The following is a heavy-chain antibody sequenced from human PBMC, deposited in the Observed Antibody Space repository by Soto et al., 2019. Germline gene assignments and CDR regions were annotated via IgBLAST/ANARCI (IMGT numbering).Heavy chain of an antibody. CDR2: INAGNGNT. CDR3: ARPYSSGWYNWFDP. J-gene: IGHJ5*02. V-gene: IGHV1-3*01. Sequence: ASVKVSCKASGYTFTSYAMHWVRQAPGQRFEWMGWINAGNGNTKYSQKFQGRVTITRDTSASTAYMELSSLRSEDTAVYYCARPYSSGWYNWFDPWGQGTLVTVSS. CDR1: GYTFTSYA. D-gene: IGHD6-19*01.